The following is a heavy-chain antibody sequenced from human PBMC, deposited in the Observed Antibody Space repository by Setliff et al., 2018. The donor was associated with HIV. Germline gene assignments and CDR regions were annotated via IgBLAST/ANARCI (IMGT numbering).Heavy chain of an antibody. Sequence: SETLSLTCTVSGASISSTSYYWGWIRQPPGKGLEWIGSIYYSGRTYYNPSLKSRVTISVDTSKNQFSLKLSSVTAADTAVYYCARHYGGNLDAFDIWGLGTMVTVS. V-gene: IGHV4-39*01. CDR3: ARHYGGNLDAFDI. CDR1: GASISSTSYY. CDR2: IYYSGRT. D-gene: IGHD4-17*01. J-gene: IGHJ3*02.